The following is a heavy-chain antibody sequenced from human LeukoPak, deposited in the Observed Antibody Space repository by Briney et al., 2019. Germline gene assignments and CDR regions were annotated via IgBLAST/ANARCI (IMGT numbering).Heavy chain of an antibody. CDR1: GYTFSTSA. D-gene: IGHD3-9*01. J-gene: IGHJ4*02. V-gene: IGHV3-21*01. Sequence: GGSLRLSCAASGYTFSTSAMNWVRQVPGKGLEWVSSIDYDSSHIYYAASVRGRFTISRDNARNSVYLQMNSLRVEDTAVYYCARDPLRYLRVGHYDYWGQGTLVAVSS. CDR2: IDYDSSHI. CDR3: ARDPLRYLRVGHYDY.